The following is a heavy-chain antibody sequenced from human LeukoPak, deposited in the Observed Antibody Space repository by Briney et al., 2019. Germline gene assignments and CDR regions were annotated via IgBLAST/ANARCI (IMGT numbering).Heavy chain of an antibody. CDR1: GFTFDDYG. J-gene: IGHJ5*02. V-gene: IGHV3-20*04. Sequence: GESLRLSCAASGFTFDDYGMSWVRQAPGKGLEWVSGINWNGGSTGYADSVKGRFTISRDNAKNSLYLQMNSLRAEDTALYYCARVDYYDSSGYYQPWGQGTLVTVSS. CDR2: INWNGGST. CDR3: ARVDYYDSSGYYQP. D-gene: IGHD3-22*01.